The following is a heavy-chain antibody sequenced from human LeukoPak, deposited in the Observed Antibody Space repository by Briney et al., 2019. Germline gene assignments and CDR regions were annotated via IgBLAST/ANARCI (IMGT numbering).Heavy chain of an antibody. CDR1: GRSFSSYY. V-gene: IGHV4-4*07. CDR2: VYTSGST. D-gene: IGHD5-24*01. Sequence: SETLSLTCTVSGRSFSSYYWSWIRQPAGKGLEWIGRVYTSGSTNYNPSLKSRVTMSVDTSKNHFSLKLSYGTAADTAVYYCARDVRWLQFDYWGQGTLVTVSS. J-gene: IGHJ4*02. CDR3: ARDVRWLQFDY.